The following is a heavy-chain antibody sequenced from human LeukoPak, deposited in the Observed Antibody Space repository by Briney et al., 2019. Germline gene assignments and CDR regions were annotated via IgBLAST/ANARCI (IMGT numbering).Heavy chain of an antibody. CDR1: EFTFGSYS. CDR3: ARDWGYCSSTSCQRNYYYYYYMDV. CDR2: ISSSSSTI. J-gene: IGHJ6*03. D-gene: IGHD2-2*01. V-gene: IGHV3-48*01. Sequence: GGSLRLSCAAYEFTFGSYSMNWVRQAPGKGLEWVSYISSSSSTIYYADSVKGRFTISRDNAKNSLYLQMNSLRAEDTAVYYCARDWGYCSSTSCQRNYYYYYYMDVWGKGTTVTVSS.